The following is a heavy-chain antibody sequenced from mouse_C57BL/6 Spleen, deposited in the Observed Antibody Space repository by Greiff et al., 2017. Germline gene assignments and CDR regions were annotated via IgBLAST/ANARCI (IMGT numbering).Heavy chain of an antibody. V-gene: IGHV1-53*01. CDR3: ARCYGSSYGYFDV. J-gene: IGHJ1*03. CDR1: GYTFTSYW. D-gene: IGHD1-1*01. Sequence: QVQLKQSGTELVKPGASVKLSCKASGYTFTSYWMHWVKQRPGQGLEWIGNINPSNGGTNYNEKFKSKATLTVDKSSSTAYMQLSSLTSEDSAVYYCARCYGSSYGYFDVWGTGTTVTVSS. CDR2: INPSNGGT.